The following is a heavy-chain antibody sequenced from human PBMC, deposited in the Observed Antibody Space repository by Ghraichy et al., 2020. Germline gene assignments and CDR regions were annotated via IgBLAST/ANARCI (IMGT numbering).Heavy chain of an antibody. J-gene: IGHJ6*02. CDR1: GGTFSSYA. CDR3: ASAYYYDSSGYGDYYYGMDV. Sequence: SVKVSCKASGGTFSSYAISWVRQAPGQGLEWMGGIIPIFGTANYAQKFQGRVTITADESTSTAYMELSSLRSEDTAVYYCASAYYYDSSGYGDYYYGMDVWGQGTTVTVSS. D-gene: IGHD3-22*01. CDR2: IIPIFGTA. V-gene: IGHV1-69*13.